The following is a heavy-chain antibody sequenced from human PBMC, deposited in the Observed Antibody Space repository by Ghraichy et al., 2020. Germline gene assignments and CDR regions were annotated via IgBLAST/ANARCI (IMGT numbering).Heavy chain of an antibody. CDR2: ISSSGSTI. CDR1: GFTFSDYY. V-gene: IGHV3-11*01. CDR3: ARHTRSVRRIAAAGTWDY. Sequence: GALRLSCAASGFTFSDYYMSWIRQAPGKGLEWVSYISSSGSTIYYADSVKGRFTISRDNAKNSLYLQMNSLRAEDTAVYYCARHTRSVRRIAAAGTWDYWGQGTLVTVSS. D-gene: IGHD6-13*01. J-gene: IGHJ4*02.